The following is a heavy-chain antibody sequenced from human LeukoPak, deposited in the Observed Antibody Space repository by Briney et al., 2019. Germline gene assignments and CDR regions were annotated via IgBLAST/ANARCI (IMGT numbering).Heavy chain of an antibody. Sequence: GGSLRLSCATSGFTFNDYAMNWVRQAPGKGLEWVAGISGSGADTYYADSVKGRFTISRDNSKNTVYLQINSLRAEDTAVYYCGKTTTGYSSGQKPAWPVDYWGQGTLVTVSS. CDR3: GKTTTGYSSGQKPAWPVDY. J-gene: IGHJ4*02. CDR2: ISGSGADT. V-gene: IGHV3-23*01. D-gene: IGHD6-19*01. CDR1: GFTFNDYA.